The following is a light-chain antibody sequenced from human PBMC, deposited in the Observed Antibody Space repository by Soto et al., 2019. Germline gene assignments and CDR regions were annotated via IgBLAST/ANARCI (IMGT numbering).Light chain of an antibody. CDR2: ATS. Sequence: DTQMTQSPSSLSASVGDRISITCRASQTVSTYLNWYQQKAGQAPTLLISATSTLQSGVPSRFSGSGSGTEFTLTITSLQPEDFAVYYCQQYGSSLITFGPGTKVEIK. CDR1: QTVSTY. J-gene: IGKJ3*01. V-gene: IGKV1-39*01. CDR3: QQYGSSLIT.